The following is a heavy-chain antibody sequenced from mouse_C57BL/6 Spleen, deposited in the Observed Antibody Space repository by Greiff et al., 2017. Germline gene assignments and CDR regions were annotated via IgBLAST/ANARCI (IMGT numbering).Heavy chain of an antibody. Sequence: VQLQQSGPELVKPGASVKISCKASGYSFTGYYMNWVKQSPEKSLEWIGEINPSTGGTTYNQKFKAKATLTVDKSSSTAYMQLKSLTSEDSAVYYCARSYYDYDYYAMDYWGQGTSVTVSS. CDR3: ARSYYDYDYYAMDY. CDR1: GYSFTGYY. CDR2: INPSTGGT. V-gene: IGHV1-42*01. J-gene: IGHJ4*01. D-gene: IGHD2-4*01.